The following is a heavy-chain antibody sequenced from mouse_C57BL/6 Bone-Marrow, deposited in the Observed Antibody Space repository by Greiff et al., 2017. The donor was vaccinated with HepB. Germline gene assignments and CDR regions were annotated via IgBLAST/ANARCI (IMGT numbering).Heavy chain of an antibody. CDR2: SRNKANDYTT. J-gene: IGHJ1*03. Sequence: EVKLMESGGGLVQSGRSLRLSCATSGFTFSDFYMEWVRQAPGKGLEWIAASRNKANDYTTEYSASVKGRFIVSRDTSQSILYLQMNALRAEDTAIYYCARDADSWGYFDVWGTGTTVTVSS. D-gene: IGHD4-1*01. CDR3: ARDADSWGYFDV. V-gene: IGHV7-1*01. CDR1: GFTFSDFY.